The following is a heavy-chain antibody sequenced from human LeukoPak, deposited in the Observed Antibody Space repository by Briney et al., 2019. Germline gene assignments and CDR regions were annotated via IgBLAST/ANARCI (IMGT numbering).Heavy chain of an antibody. V-gene: IGHV4-30-2*01. CDR2: IYHSGST. CDR3: ARGLVTMVRGVITHPWFDP. D-gene: IGHD3-10*01. CDR1: GGSISSVGYF. J-gene: IGHJ5*02. Sequence: PSDTLSLTCAVSGGSISSVGYFWSWIRQPPGKGLEWIGYIYHSGSTYYNPSLKSRVTISVDRSKNQFSLKLSSVTAADTAVYYCARGLVTMVRGVITHPWFDPWGQGTLVTVSS.